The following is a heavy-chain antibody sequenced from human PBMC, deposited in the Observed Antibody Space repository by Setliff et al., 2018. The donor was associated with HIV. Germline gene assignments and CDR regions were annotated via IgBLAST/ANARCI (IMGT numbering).Heavy chain of an antibody. J-gene: IGHJ4*02. CDR1: GFTFSSYG. CDR2: IWYDGSNK. Sequence: GGSLRLSCAASGFTFSSYGMHWVRQAPGKGLEWVAVIWYDGSNKYYADSVKGRFTISRDNSKNTLYLQMNSLRAEDTAVYYCAKGPMAVAGMGYYFDYWGQGTLVTVSS. CDR3: AKGPMAVAGMGYYFDY. D-gene: IGHD6-19*01. V-gene: IGHV3-33*06.